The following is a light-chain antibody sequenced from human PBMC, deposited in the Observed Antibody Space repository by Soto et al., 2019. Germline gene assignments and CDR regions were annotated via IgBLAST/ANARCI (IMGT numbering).Light chain of an antibody. Sequence: QTVVTQPPSVSGAPGQRVTISCTGSSSNIGAGYDVHWYQQLPGTAPKLLIYCNSNRPSGVPDRFSGSKSGTSASLAITGLQAEDEADYYCQSYDSSLSGVVFGGGTKVTVL. CDR3: QSYDSSLSGVV. CDR1: SSNIGAGYD. V-gene: IGLV1-40*01. J-gene: IGLJ2*01. CDR2: CNS.